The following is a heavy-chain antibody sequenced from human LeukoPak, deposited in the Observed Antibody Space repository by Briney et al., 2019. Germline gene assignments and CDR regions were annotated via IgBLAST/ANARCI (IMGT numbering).Heavy chain of an antibody. CDR1: GFTFSTFN. J-gene: IGHJ4*02. V-gene: IGHV3-48*02. CDR2: IRSNSTVI. D-gene: IGHD6-19*01. Sequence: GGSLRLSCVASGFTFSTFNMNWVRQAPGKGLEWISYIRSNSTVIYYADSVKGRFTISRDNAKNSLYLQMNSLRDDDTAVYYCARDSEIAVLDFWGQGTLVTVSS. CDR3: ARDSEIAVLDF.